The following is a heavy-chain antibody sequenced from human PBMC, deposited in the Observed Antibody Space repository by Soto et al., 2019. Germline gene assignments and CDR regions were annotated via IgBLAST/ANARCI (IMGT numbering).Heavy chain of an antibody. J-gene: IGHJ5*02. Sequence: PSETLSLTCTVSGGSISSGAYYWSWIRQHPGKGLEWIGYIYYSGNTYYNPSLESRVTISVDTSKKQFSLKLSSVTAADTAVYYCARGKIVGPWGQGTLVTVSS. CDR2: IYYSGNT. CDR3: ARGKIVGP. V-gene: IGHV4-61*08. D-gene: IGHD3-22*01. CDR1: GGSISSGAYY.